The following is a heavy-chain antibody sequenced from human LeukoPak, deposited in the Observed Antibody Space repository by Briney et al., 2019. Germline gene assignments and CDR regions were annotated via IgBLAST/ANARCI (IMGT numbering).Heavy chain of an antibody. D-gene: IGHD1-1*01. J-gene: IGHJ4*02. V-gene: IGHV3-53*01. CDR1: GFTASSNY. CDR2: IYSGGYT. Sequence: GGSLRLSCAASGFTASSNYMSWVRQAPGKGLEWVSVIYSGGYTDYADSVKGRFTISRDNSKNTLYLQMNSLRAEDTAVYYCASKGGNDWEYFFDYWGQGTLVTVSS. CDR3: ASKGGNDWEYFFDY.